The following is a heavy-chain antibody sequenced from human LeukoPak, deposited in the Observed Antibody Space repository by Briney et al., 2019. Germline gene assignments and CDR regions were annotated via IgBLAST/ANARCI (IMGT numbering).Heavy chain of an antibody. J-gene: IGHJ4*02. D-gene: IGHD6-25*01. Sequence: GGSLRLSCAASGFTFNNYGMHWVRQAPGKGLEWVAVISYDGSNKYYADSVKGRFTISRDNSKNTLYLQMSSLRAEDTAVYYCVKEDGYLYYFDYWGQGTLVTVSS. CDR2: ISYDGSNK. CDR1: GFTFNNYG. V-gene: IGHV3-30*18. CDR3: VKEDGYLYYFDY.